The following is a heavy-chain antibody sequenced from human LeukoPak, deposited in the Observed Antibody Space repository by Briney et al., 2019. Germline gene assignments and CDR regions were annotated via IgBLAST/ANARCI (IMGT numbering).Heavy chain of an antibody. V-gene: IGHV1-18*01. CDR3: ARDKYSSSWGWFDP. J-gene: IGHJ3*01. CDR1: GYTFTSYG. Sequence: ASVKVSCKASGYTFTSYGISWVRQAPGQGLEWMGWISAYNGNTNYAQKLQGRVTMTTDTSTSTAYMELRSLRSDDTAVYYCARDKYSSSWGWFDPWGQGTMVTVSS. D-gene: IGHD6-6*01. CDR2: ISAYNGNT.